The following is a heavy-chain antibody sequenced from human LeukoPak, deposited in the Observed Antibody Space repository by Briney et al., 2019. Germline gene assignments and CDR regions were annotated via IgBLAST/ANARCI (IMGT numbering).Heavy chain of an antibody. J-gene: IGHJ4*02. CDR2: IKQDGSEK. Sequence: GESLRLSCAASGFTFSSYWMSWVRQAPGKGLEWVANIKQDGSEKYYVDSVKGRFTISRDNSKNTLYLQMNSLRAEDTAVYYCAKSHDYGDYGYYFDYWGQGTLVTVSS. CDR1: GFTFSSYW. V-gene: IGHV3-7*01. D-gene: IGHD4-17*01. CDR3: AKSHDYGDYGYYFDY.